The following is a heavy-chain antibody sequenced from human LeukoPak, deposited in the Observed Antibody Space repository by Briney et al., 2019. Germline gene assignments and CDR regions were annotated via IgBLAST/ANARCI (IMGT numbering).Heavy chain of an antibody. CDR3: ARDLSYYDILTGYPNLDY. D-gene: IGHD3-9*01. J-gene: IGHJ4*02. CDR2: ISGSGGST. V-gene: IGHV3-23*01. CDR1: GFTFSSYA. Sequence: TGGSLRLSCAASGFTFSSYAMSWVRQAPGKGLEWVSAISGSGGSTYYADSVKGRFTISRDNSKNTLYLQTNSLRAEDAAVYYCARDLSYYDILTGYPNLDYWGQGTLVTVSS.